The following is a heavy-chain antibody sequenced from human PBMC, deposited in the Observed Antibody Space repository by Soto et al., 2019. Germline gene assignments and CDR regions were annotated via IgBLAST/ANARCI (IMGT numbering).Heavy chain of an antibody. Sequence: PGGSLRLSCAASGFTFSSYAMSWVRQAPGKGLEWVSAISGSGGSTYYADSVKGRFTISRDNSKNTPYLQMNSLRAEDTAVYYCAATMITFGSFDYWGQGTLVTVSS. CDR1: GFTFSSYA. CDR3: AATMITFGSFDY. D-gene: IGHD3-16*01. CDR2: ISGSGGST. J-gene: IGHJ4*02. V-gene: IGHV3-23*01.